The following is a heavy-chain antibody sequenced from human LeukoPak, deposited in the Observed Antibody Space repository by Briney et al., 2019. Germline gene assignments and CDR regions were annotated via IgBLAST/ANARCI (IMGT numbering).Heavy chain of an antibody. Sequence: PGRSLRLSCAASGFTFRNVWMTWVRQAPGKGLEWVGRIKSKTDGGTTDYAAPVEGRFTISRDDSKNTVYLQMNSLKTEDTAVYYCTTSQWFGDTLSFDSWGQGTLVTVSS. V-gene: IGHV3-15*01. CDR2: IKSKTDGGTT. D-gene: IGHD3-10*01. CDR3: TTSQWFGDTLSFDS. CDR1: GFTFRNVW. J-gene: IGHJ4*02.